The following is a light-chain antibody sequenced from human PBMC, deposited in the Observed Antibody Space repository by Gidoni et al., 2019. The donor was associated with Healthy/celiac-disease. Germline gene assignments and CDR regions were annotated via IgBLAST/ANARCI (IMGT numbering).Light chain of an antibody. Sequence: AIWMTQSPSSFSASTGDRVTITCRASQGISIYLAWYQQKPGKAPKLLIYAASTLQSGVPSRFSGSGSGTDFTLTISCLQSEDFATYYCQQYYSYPYTFGQGTKLEIK. CDR2: AAS. V-gene: IGKV1-8*01. CDR3: QQYYSYPYT. J-gene: IGKJ2*01. CDR1: QGISIY.